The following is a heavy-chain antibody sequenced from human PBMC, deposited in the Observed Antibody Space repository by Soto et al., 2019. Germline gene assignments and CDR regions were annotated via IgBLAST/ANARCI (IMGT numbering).Heavy chain of an antibody. V-gene: IGHV1-3*01. CDR2: INAGNGNT. J-gene: IGHJ4*02. CDR1: GYTFTSYA. Sequence: ASVKVSCKASGYTFTSYAMHWVRQAPGQRLEWMGWINAGNGNTKYSQKFQGRVTITRDTSASTAYMELSSLRSEDTAVYYCARRSVVVPALDYWGQGTLVTVSS. CDR3: ARRSVVVPALDY. D-gene: IGHD2-21*02.